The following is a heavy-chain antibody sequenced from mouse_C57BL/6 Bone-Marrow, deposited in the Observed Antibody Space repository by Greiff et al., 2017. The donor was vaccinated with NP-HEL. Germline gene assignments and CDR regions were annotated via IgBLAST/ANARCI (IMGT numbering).Heavy chain of an antibody. V-gene: IGHV1-54*01. D-gene: IGHD2-4*01. J-gene: IGHJ2*01. CDR2: INPGSGGT. Sequence: QVQLKESGAELVRPGTSVKVSCKASGYAFTNYLIEWVKQRPGQGLEWIGVINPGSGGTNYNEKFKGKATLTADKSSSTAYMQLSSLTSEDSAVYVGARGKDDYGVGYFDYWGQGTTLTVSS. CDR1: GYAFTNYL. CDR3: ARGKDDYGVGYFDY.